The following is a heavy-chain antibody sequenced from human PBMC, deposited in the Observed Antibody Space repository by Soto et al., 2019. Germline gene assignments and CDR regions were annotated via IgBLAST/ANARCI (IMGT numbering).Heavy chain of an antibody. J-gene: IGHJ6*02. CDR2: ISSSGSTI. CDR3: ARGDYDFWSGYSSGMDV. Sequence: GGSLRLSCAASGFTFSSYEMNWVRQAPGKGLERVSYISSSGSTIYSADSVKGRFTISRDNAKNSLYLQMNSLRAEDTAVYYCARGDYDFWSGYSSGMDVWGQGTTVTVSS. V-gene: IGHV3-48*03. CDR1: GFTFSSYE. D-gene: IGHD3-3*01.